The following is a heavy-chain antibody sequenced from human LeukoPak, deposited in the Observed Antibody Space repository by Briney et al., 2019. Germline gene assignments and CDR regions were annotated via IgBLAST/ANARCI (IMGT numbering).Heavy chain of an antibody. CDR2: IRYVGSDK. CDR1: GFTFSNYG. D-gene: IGHD6-13*01. Sequence: GGSLRLSCAASGFTFSNYGMHWVRQAPGKGLEWVAVIRYVGSDKYYADSVKGRFTVSRDNSQNTMYLRMNSLRAEDTAVYYCARSPLYSSSWYEFWGQGALVTVSS. J-gene: IGHJ4*02. V-gene: IGHV3-30*12. CDR3: ARSPLYSSSWYEF.